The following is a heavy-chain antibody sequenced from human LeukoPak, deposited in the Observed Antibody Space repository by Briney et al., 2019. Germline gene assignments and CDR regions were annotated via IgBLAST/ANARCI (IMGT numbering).Heavy chain of an antibody. Sequence: GASVTVSCKTSGYTFTISHVTWVRQAPGQGLEWMGWISVYNGNTNYAPELQGRVTMPTDTSTSTAYMELRNLRSDDTAVYYCARATELTHCGGDCYLDDWGQGTLVTVSS. CDR2: ISVYNGNT. J-gene: IGHJ4*02. CDR3: ARATELTHCGGDCYLDD. V-gene: IGHV1-18*04. CDR1: GYTFTISH. D-gene: IGHD2-21*02.